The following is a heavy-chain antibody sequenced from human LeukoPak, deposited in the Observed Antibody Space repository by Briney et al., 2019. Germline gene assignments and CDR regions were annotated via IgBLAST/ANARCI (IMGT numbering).Heavy chain of an antibody. J-gene: IGHJ3*02. V-gene: IGHV4-59*01. CDR3: VREADIVVSRGAFDI. D-gene: IGHD2-15*01. Sequence: SETLSLTCTVSGGSIRRYYWSWIRQAPGKGLDWIGYIYNSGSTNYNPSLKSRVTISVDTSKNQFSLKLSSVTAADTAVYYCVREADIVVSRGAFDIWGQGTMVTVSS. CDR1: GGSIRRYY. CDR2: IYNSGST.